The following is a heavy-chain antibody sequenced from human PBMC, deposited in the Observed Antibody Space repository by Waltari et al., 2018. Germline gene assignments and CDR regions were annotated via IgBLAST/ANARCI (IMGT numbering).Heavy chain of an antibody. V-gene: IGHV3-13*01. CDR1: GFTFSSYD. D-gene: IGHD3-3*01. Sequence: GLVQPGGSLRLSCAASGFTFSSYDMHWVRQATGKGLEWVSAIGTAGDTYYPGSVKGRFTISRENAKNSLYLQMNSLRAGDTAVYYCARDCDFSTLDVWGQGTTVTVSS. CDR2: IGTAGDT. J-gene: IGHJ6*02. CDR3: ARDCDFSTLDV.